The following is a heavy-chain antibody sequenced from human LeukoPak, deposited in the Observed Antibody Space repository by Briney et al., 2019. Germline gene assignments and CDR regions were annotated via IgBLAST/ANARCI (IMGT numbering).Heavy chain of an antibody. J-gene: IGHJ4*02. CDR2: ISNDVTIK. V-gene: IGHV3-30-3*01. D-gene: IGHD6-19*01. CDR3: ARGARYSSGWYRDLDY. Sequence: GGSLRLSCAASGFTFSSYPVHWVRLAPGKGLEWVAVISNDVTIKYYADSVKGRFTISRDNSKNTLYLQMNSLTAEDTAGYYCARGARYSSGWYRDLDYWGQGILVTVSS. CDR1: GFTFSSYP.